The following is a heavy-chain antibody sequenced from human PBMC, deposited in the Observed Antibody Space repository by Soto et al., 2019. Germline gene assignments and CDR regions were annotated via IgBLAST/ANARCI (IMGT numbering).Heavy chain of an antibody. V-gene: IGHV1-69*13. Sequence: SVKVSCKASGGTFSSYAISWVRQAPGQGLEWMGGIIPIFGTANYAQKFQGRVTITADESTSRAYMKLSSLRSEDTAVDYCASSLKDYGDYKSSLGFWAQGTLVTVSS. J-gene: IGHJ4*02. CDR3: ASSLKDYGDYKSSLGF. CDR2: IIPIFGTA. D-gene: IGHD4-17*01. CDR1: GGTFSSYA.